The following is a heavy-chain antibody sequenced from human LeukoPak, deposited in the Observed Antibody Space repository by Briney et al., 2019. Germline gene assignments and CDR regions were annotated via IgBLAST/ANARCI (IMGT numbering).Heavy chain of an antibody. CDR3: ARGSYYDSSGFDY. Sequence: GGSLRLSCAASGFTFSSYAMSWVRQAPGKGLEWVSSISSSSSYIYYADSVKGRFTISRDNAKNSLYLQMNSLRAEDTAVYYCARGSYYDSSGFDYWGQGTLVTVSS. V-gene: IGHV3-21*01. CDR2: ISSSSSYI. CDR1: GFTFSSYA. J-gene: IGHJ4*02. D-gene: IGHD3-22*01.